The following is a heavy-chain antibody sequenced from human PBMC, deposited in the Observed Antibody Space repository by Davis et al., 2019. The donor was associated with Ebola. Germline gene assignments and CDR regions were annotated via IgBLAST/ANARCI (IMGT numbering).Heavy chain of an antibody. CDR2: TYYRSKWFV. D-gene: IGHD3-22*01. CDR3: ARDPPYDQGYDY. CDR1: GDSVSSNTAA. J-gene: IGHJ4*02. Sequence: MPSETLSLTCAISGDSVSSNTAAWNWIRQSPPRGLEWLGRTYYRSKWFVDYAVSVKSRMTINSDTSKNQFSLQLSSVTPEDTAVYYCARDPPYDQGYDYWGQGILVTVSS. V-gene: IGHV6-1*01.